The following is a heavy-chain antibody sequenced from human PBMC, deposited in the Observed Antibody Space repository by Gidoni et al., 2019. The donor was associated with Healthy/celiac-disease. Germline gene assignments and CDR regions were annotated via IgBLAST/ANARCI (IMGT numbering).Heavy chain of an antibody. CDR3: ARQLVRDYGMDV. CDR1: GGSISNNNYN. D-gene: IGHD6-6*01. CDR2: IYYSGST. Sequence: QLQLQESGPGLVKPSETLSLTCTVSGGSISNNNYNWGWIRQPPGKGLEWIGSIYYSGSTYYNPSLKSRVTISVDTSKNQFSLKLSSVTAADTVVYYCARQLVRDYGMDVWGQGTTVTVSS. J-gene: IGHJ6*02. V-gene: IGHV4-39*01.